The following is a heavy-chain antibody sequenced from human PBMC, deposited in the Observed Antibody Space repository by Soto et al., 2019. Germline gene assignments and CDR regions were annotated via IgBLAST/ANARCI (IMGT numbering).Heavy chain of an antibody. V-gene: IGHV4-30-2*01. CDR3: ARVANYYDSSGYYLHDAFDI. CDR1: GGSISSGGYS. D-gene: IGHD3-22*01. J-gene: IGHJ3*02. CDR2: IYHSGST. Sequence: PSETLSLTCAVSGGSISSGGYSWSWIRQPPGKGLEWIGYIYHSGSTYYNPSLKSRVTISVDRSKNQFSLKLSSATAADTAVYYCARVANYYDSSGYYLHDAFDIWGQGTMVTVSS.